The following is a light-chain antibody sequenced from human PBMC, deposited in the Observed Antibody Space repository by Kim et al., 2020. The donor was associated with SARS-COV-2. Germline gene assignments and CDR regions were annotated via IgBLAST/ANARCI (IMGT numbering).Light chain of an antibody. CDR3: TSFTTRRTWV. CDR1: SSDVGGFNY. CDR2: DVS. Sequence: QSALTQPASVSGSPGQSITISCTGTSSDVGGFNYVSWYQQHPGKAPDLIIFDVSKRPSGISDRFSGSKSGNTASLTISGLQAADEADYYCTSFTTRRTWVFGGGTQLTVL. J-gene: IGLJ3*02. V-gene: IGLV2-14*03.